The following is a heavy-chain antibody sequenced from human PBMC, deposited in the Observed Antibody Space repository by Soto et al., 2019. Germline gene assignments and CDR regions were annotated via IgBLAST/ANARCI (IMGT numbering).Heavy chain of an antibody. CDR1: GFTFSFYW. CDR3: ARGVSSGWDYYFDY. V-gene: IGHV3-74*01. J-gene: IGHJ4*02. CDR2: IRGDGSST. D-gene: IGHD6-19*01. Sequence: EVQLVESGGGLVQPGGSLRLSCAASGFTFSFYWMHWVRQAPGKGLVWVSCIRGDGSSTSYADSLKGRFTISRDNAKNTVYVQMNSLRVEDTDVYYCARGVSSGWDYYFDYWGQGTLVTVSS.